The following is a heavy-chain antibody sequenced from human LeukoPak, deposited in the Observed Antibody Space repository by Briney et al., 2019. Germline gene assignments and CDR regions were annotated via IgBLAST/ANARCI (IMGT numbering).Heavy chain of an antibody. CDR1: GYTFTGYY. V-gene: IGHV1-2*02. CDR3: ARIGWFGEAFDY. J-gene: IGHJ4*02. CDR2: INPNSGGT. Sequence: ASVKVSCKASGYTFTGYYTHWVRQAPGQGLEWMGWINPNSGGTNYAQKFQGRVTMTRDTSISTAYMELSRLRSDDTAVYYCARIGWFGEAFDYWGQGTLVTVSS. D-gene: IGHD3-10*01.